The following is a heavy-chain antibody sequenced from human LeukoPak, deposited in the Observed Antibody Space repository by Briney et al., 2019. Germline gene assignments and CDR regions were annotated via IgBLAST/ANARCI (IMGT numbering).Heavy chain of an antibody. D-gene: IGHD5-12*01. CDR3: AKTRMWLREFDY. V-gene: IGHV3-23*01. CDR1: GFSFSSYS. Sequence: PGGSLRLSCAASGFSFSSYSMSWVRQAPGKGLEWVSLISSNGGGTFYADSVKGRFTISRDNSKNTLYLQMNSLRAEDTAVYYCAKTRMWLREFDYWGQGTLVTVSS. J-gene: IGHJ4*02. CDR2: ISSNGGGT.